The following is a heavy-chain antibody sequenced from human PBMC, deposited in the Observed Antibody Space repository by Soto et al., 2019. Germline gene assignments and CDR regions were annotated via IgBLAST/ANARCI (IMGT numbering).Heavy chain of an antibody. CDR3: ARVLRDRITGTRGGMDV. CDR1: GFTFSSYE. D-gene: IGHD1-7*01. J-gene: IGHJ6*02. V-gene: IGHV3-48*03. Sequence: EVQLVESGGGLVQPGGSLRLSCAASGFTFSSYEMNWVRQAPGKGLEWVSYISSSGSTIYYADSVKGRFTISRDNAKNSLYLQMNSLRAEDTAVYYCARVLRDRITGTRGGMDVWGQGTTVTVSS. CDR2: ISSSGSTI.